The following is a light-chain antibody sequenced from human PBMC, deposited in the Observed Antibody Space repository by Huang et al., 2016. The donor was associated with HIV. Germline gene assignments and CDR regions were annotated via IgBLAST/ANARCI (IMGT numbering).Light chain of an antibody. J-gene: IGKJ4*01. Sequence: DIVMDQSPDSLAVSLGERATINCKSSQSVLYSSNNTEYLAWYQQKPGQPPKLLIYWASTRESGVPDRFSGSGSGTDFTLTISSLQAEDVAVYYCHQYYNTPFTFGGGTRVEIK. V-gene: IGKV4-1*01. CDR2: WAS. CDR1: QSVLYSSNNTEY. CDR3: HQYYNTPFT.